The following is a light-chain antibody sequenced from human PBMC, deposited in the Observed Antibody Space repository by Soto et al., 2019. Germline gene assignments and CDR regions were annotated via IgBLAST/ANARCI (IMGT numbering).Light chain of an antibody. CDR3: AAWDDSLTGPV. V-gene: IGLV1-44*01. J-gene: IGLJ1*01. Sequence: QSVLSQPPSASGAPGQRFGISWSGSRSYIGSNFVNWYQHLPGTAPKLLIYNSNQRPSGVPDRFSGSKSGTSASLAISGLQSEDEADYYCAAWDDSLTGPVFGTGTKVTVL. CDR2: NSN. CDR1: RSYIGSNF.